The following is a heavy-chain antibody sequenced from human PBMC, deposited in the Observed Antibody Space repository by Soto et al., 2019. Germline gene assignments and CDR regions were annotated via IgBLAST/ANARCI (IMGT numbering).Heavy chain of an antibody. CDR3: ARDLIGEGGIGGGVGHCGMGG. D-gene: IGHD2-21*01. CDR1: GGTFSSYA. V-gene: IGHV1-69*12. Sequence: QVQLVQSGAEVKKPGSSVKVSCKASGGTFSSYAISWVRQAPGQGLEWMGGIIPIFGTANYAQKFQGRVTITADESTSNAYMGVSSLGSEDPAVDYCARDLIGEGGIGGGVGHCGMGGWGQGTTVTGSS. J-gene: IGHJ6*01. CDR2: IIPIFGTA.